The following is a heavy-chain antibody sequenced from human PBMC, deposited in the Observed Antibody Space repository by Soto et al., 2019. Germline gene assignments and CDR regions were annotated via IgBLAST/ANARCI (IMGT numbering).Heavy chain of an antibody. J-gene: IGHJ4*02. CDR1: GFTFSSYA. CDR3: ARDHGY. V-gene: IGHV3-30-3*01. Sequence: QVQLVESGGGVVQPGRSLRLSCAASGFTFSSYAMHWVRQAPGKGLEWVAVISYDGSNKYYADSVKGRFTISRDNSKNTLYLHMNSLRAEDTAVYYCARDHGYWGQGTLVTVSS. CDR2: ISYDGSNK.